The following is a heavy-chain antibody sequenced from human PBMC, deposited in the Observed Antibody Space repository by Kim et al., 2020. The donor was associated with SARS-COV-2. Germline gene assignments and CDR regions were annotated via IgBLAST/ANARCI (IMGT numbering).Heavy chain of an antibody. V-gene: IGHV7-4-1*02. CDR1: GYTFTSYA. CDR2: INTNTGNP. CDR3: ARAWRSLTGYWSSYYYYYGMDV. D-gene: IGHD3-9*01. Sequence: ASVKVSCKASGYTFTSYAMNWVRQAPGQGLEWMGWINTNTGNPTYAQGFTGRFVFSLDTSVSTAYLQISSLKAEDTAVYYCARAWRSLTGYWSSYYYYYGMDVWGQGTTVTVSS. J-gene: IGHJ6*02.